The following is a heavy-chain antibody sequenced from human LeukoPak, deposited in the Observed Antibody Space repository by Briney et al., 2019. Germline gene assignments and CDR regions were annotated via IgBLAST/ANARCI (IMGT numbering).Heavy chain of an antibody. V-gene: IGHV7-4-1*02. CDR3: AREASSGWYYYYYGMDV. CDR1: GYTFTGYY. Sequence: GASVKVSCKASGYTFTGYYMHWVRQAPGQGLEWMGWINTNTGNPTYAQGFTGRFVFSLDTSVGTAYLQISSLKAEDTAVYYCAREASSGWYYYYYGMDVWGQGTTVTVSS. CDR2: INTNTGNP. J-gene: IGHJ6*02. D-gene: IGHD6-19*01.